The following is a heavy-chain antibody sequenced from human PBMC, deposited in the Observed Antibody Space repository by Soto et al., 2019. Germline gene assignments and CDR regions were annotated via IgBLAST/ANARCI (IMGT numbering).Heavy chain of an antibody. CDR1: AYSFASYW. V-gene: IGHV5-51*01. Sequence: PGESLKISCQGSAYSFASYWIGWVRQMPAKDLEWMGIIYPGDSDTRYSPSFQGQVTISADKSLRTAYLQWTSLKASDTALYYCARTRSFTLGFYYDGMDVWGQGTTVTVSS. J-gene: IGHJ6*02. CDR3: ARTRSFTLGFYYDGMDV. CDR2: IYPGDSDT. D-gene: IGHD6-6*01.